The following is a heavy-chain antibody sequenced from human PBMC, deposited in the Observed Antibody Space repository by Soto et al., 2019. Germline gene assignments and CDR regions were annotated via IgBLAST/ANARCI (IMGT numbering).Heavy chain of an antibody. Sequence: ASVKVSCKVSGYTLTELSMHWVRQAPGKGLEWMGGFDPEDGETIYAQKFQGRVTMTEDTSTDTAYMELSSLRSEDTAVYYCAISAAGWNWFDPWGQGTLVTVS. J-gene: IGHJ5*02. CDR2: FDPEDGET. CDR3: AISAAGWNWFDP. CDR1: GYTLTELS. V-gene: IGHV1-24*01. D-gene: IGHD6-13*01.